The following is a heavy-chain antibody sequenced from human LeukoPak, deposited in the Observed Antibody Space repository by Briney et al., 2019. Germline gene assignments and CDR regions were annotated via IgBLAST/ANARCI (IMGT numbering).Heavy chain of an antibody. D-gene: IGHD5-18*01. V-gene: IGHV1-3*01. CDR3: AREDTAFDY. CDR2: INAGNGDT. Sequence: ASVQGSCKASGYPFPNYAMHWGRPAPGQRIEWMGWINAGNGDTKYSQRLQGRVTISRDTSASTAYMELSSLRSEDTAVYYCAREDTAFDYWGQGTLVTVSS. CDR1: GYPFPNYA. J-gene: IGHJ4*02.